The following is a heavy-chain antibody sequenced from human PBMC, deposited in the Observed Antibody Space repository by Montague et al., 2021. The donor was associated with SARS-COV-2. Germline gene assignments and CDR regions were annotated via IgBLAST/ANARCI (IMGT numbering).Heavy chain of an antibody. CDR2: INESGST. Sequence: SETLSLTCTVSGGSISSSSYYWGWIRQPPGKGLEWIGSINESGSTYYNPSLKSRVTISVDTSKNQFSLKLSSVTAADTAVYYCARESGSGSYMDYWGQGTLVTVSS. V-gene: IGHV4-39*01. CDR3: ARESGSGSYMDY. D-gene: IGHD3-10*01. J-gene: IGHJ4*02. CDR1: GGSISSSSYY.